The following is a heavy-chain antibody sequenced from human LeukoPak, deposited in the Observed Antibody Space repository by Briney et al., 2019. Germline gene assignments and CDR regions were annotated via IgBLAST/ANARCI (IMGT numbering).Heavy chain of an antibody. CDR2: IYTSGST. CDR3: ARHAEVLWFGVFSAPYFDY. J-gene: IGHJ4*02. Sequence: CDTLSLTCTVSGSSLSNYYLRWIRQPPGKGLEWIGYIYTSGSTNYNPSLKSRVTISVDTSKNQFSLKLSSVTAADTAVYYCARHAEVLWFGVFSAPYFDYWGQGTLVTVSS. CDR1: GSSLSNYY. D-gene: IGHD3-10*01. V-gene: IGHV4-4*09.